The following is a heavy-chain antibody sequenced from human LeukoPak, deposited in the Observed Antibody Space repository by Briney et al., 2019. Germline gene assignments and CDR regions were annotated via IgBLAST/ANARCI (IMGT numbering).Heavy chain of an antibody. CDR3: ARGVDSAIDW. D-gene: IGHD3-9*01. J-gene: IGHJ4*02. CDR2: IWYDGSNK. V-gene: IGHV3-33*01. Sequence: GGSLRLSCAASGFTFSSYGMHWVRQAPGKGLEWVANIWYDGSNKYYVDSVKGRFTISRDNANNTLYLQMNSLRAEDTAVYYCARGVDSAIDWWGQGTLVTVSS. CDR1: GFTFSSYG.